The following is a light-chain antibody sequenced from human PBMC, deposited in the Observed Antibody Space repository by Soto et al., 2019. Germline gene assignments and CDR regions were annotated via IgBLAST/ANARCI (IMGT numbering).Light chain of an antibody. CDR1: QSVSTY. V-gene: IGKV3-11*01. CDR2: DAS. CDR3: QQRRSWPPTIT. Sequence: EIVLPQSPATLSLSPGERATLSCSASQSVSTYLAWYQQRPGQAPRLLIYDASYRATDIPPRFSGSGSGTDFTLTISSLEPEDFAVYYCQQRRSWPPTITFGQGTLLEVK. J-gene: IGKJ5*01.